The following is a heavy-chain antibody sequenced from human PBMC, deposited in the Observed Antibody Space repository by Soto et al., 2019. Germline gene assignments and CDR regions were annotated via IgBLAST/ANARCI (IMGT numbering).Heavy chain of an antibody. CDR2: VHYSGSI. CDR3: VREDDGGDREYYGLDV. J-gene: IGHJ6*02. V-gene: IGHV4-30-4*08. CDR1: GGSISYEYYH. Sequence: QVQLQQSGPGLVKPSQTLSLTCTVSGGSISYEYYHWTWIRQSPGKGLEWIGYVHYSGSIMYNPSFKSRVTISVDTSKNQFSLHLNSVTAADTAVYVCVREDDGGDREYYGLDVWGQGTTVTVSS. D-gene: IGHD3-16*01.